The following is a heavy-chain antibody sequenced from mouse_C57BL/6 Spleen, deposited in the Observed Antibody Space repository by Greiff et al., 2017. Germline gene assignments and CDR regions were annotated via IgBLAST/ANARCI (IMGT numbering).Heavy chain of an antibody. CDR1: GYTFTSYW. J-gene: IGHJ3*01. Sequence: QVQLQQPGAELVKPGASVKLSCKASGYTFTSYWMQWVKQRPGQGLAWIGEIDPSASYTNYNQKFKGKATLTVDTSSSTAYMQLSSLTSEDSAVYYWARDGAYYKDAYWGQGTLVTVSA. CDR3: ARDGAYYKDAY. CDR2: IDPSASYT. V-gene: IGHV1-50*01. D-gene: IGHD2-12*01.